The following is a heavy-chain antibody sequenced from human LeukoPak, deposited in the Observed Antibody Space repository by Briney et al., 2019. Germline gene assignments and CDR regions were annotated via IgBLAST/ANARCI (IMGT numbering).Heavy chain of an antibody. D-gene: IGHD6-13*01. J-gene: IGHJ4*02. CDR2: IYYSGTT. CDR3: ARHDRIIASPLV. V-gene: IGHV4-39*01. CDR1: GGSISSSSHN. Sequence: SETLSLTCIGAGGSISSSSHNWGWSRQPPGKGLEWIGGIYYSGTTYYNPSLESRLTISVDTSKNQFSLKLSSVTAVDTAVYYCARHDRIIASPLVWGQGILVTVSS.